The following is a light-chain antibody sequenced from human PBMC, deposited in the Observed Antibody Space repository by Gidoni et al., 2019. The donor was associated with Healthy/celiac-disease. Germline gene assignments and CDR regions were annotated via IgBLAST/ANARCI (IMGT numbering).Light chain of an antibody. CDR2: AAS. V-gene: IGKV1-8*01. CDR1: QGISSY. Sequence: AIRITQSPSSLSASTGDRVTITCRANQGISSYLAWYQQKPGKAPKLLIYAASTLQSGVPSRFSGSGSGTDFTLTISCLQSEDFATYYCQQYYSYPRTFGQGTKLEIK. J-gene: IGKJ2*02. CDR3: QQYYSYPRT.